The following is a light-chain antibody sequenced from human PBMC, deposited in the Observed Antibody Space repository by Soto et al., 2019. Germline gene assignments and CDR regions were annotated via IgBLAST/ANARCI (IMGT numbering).Light chain of an antibody. CDR3: QQYRNWPQT. J-gene: IGKJ2*01. Sequence: EIVMTQSPVPLSVSPGVRATLSCRASQSVSSKLAWYQQKPGQAPRLLIYGASTRATGIPARFSGSGSGTEFTLSISSLQSEDFAVYYCQQYRNWPQTFGRGTKLEIK. CDR2: GAS. V-gene: IGKV3-15*01. CDR1: QSVSSK.